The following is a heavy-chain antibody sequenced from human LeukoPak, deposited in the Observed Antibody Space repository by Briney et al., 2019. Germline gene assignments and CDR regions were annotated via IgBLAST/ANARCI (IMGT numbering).Heavy chain of an antibody. CDR1: GYPIRNGYH. CDR2: IFHTGST. Sequence: SETLSLTCSVSGYPIRNGYHWGWIRQPPGKGLEWIGRIFHTGSTNYNPSLKSRVTISVDTSRNQFSLTLNSVTAADTAVYYCARDDCSGGGCYAAWYLDVWGRGSLSLSPQ. D-gene: IGHD2-15*01. V-gene: IGHV4-38-2*02. J-gene: IGHJ2*01. CDR3: ARDDCSGGGCYAAWYLDV.